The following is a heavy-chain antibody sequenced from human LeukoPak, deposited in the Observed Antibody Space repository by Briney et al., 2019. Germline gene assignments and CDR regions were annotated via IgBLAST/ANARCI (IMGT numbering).Heavy chain of an antibody. CDR2: TYYRSKWYN. CDR3: ARGGQGDGYSADEAFDF. V-gene: IGHV6-1*01. Sequence: SQTLSLTCAISGDSVSGNSTAYNWIRQSSSRGLEWLGRTYYRSKWYNDYAVSVKSRITINPDTFKNQLSLQLNSVTPEDTAVYYCARGGQGDGYSADEAFDFWGQGTMVTVSS. CDR1: GDSVSGNSTA. D-gene: IGHD5-24*01. J-gene: IGHJ3*01.